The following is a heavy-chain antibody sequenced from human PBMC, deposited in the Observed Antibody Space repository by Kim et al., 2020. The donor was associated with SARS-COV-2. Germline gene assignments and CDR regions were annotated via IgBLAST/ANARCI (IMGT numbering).Heavy chain of an antibody. Sequence: ASVKVSCKASGYTFTSYGINWVRQAPGQGLEWMGWISVYNGNTNYAQKLQGRVTMTTDTSTSTTYMELRSLRSDDTAVYYCARPISGDLPFYGMDVWGQGTTVTVSS. CDR2: ISVYNGNT. CDR1: GYTFTSYG. J-gene: IGHJ6*02. D-gene: IGHD2-21*02. CDR3: ARPISGDLPFYGMDV. V-gene: IGHV1-18*01.